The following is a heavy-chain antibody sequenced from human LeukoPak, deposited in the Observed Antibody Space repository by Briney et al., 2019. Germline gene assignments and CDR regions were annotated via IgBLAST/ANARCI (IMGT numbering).Heavy chain of an antibody. V-gene: IGHV1-24*01. J-gene: IGHJ4*02. D-gene: IGHD2-2*01. CDR3: ATDSPYCSSTSCYSFDY. Sequence: ASVNVSCKVSGYTLTELSMHWVRQAPGKGLEWMGGFDPEDGETIYAQKFQGRVTMTEDTSTDTAYMELSSLRSEDTAVYYCATDSPYCSSTSCYSFDYWGQGTLVTVSS. CDR1: GYTLTELS. CDR2: FDPEDGET.